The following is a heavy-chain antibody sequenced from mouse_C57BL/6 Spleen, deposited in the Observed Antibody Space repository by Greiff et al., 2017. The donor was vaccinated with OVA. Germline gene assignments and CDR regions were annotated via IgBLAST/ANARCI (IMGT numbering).Heavy chain of an antibody. D-gene: IGHD3-2*02. CDR2: IDPSDSYT. CDR1: GYTFTSYW. CDR3: ARGAQATRAWFAY. V-gene: IGHV1-69*01. Sequence: QVQLQQPGAELVMPGASVKLSCKASGYTFTSYWMHWVKQRPGQGLEWIGEIDPSDSYTNYNQKFKGKSTLTVDKSASTAYMQLSSLTSEDSAVYYGARGAQATRAWFAYWGQGTLVTVSA. J-gene: IGHJ3*01.